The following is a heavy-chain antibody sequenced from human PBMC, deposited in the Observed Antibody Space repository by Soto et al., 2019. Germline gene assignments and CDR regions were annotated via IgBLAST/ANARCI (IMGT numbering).Heavy chain of an antibody. CDR2: ISAYNGNT. CDR1: GYTFTSYS. J-gene: IGHJ4*02. V-gene: IGHV1-18*01. D-gene: IGHD3-9*01. CDR3: ARDPGFRSDY. Sequence: QVQLVQSGAEVKKPGASVKVSCKASGYTFTSYSISWVRQAPGQGLEWMGWISAYNGNTNYAQKLKGRDTMTTDTSTSPAYMEMRRLSSDDPAGYYCARDPGFRSDYWGQGTLVTVSS.